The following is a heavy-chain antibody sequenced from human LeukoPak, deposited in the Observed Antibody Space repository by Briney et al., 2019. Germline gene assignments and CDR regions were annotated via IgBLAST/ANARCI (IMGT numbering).Heavy chain of an antibody. Sequence: SETLSLTCTVSGGSISSYYWSWIRQPPGKGLEWIGYIYYSGSTNYNPSLKSRVTISVDTSNNQFSLKLSSVTAADTAVYYCARSPIVVVPAAYFDYWGQGTLVTVSS. D-gene: IGHD2-2*01. J-gene: IGHJ4*02. CDR3: ARSPIVVVPAAYFDY. CDR1: GGSISSYY. V-gene: IGHV4-59*01. CDR2: IYYSGST.